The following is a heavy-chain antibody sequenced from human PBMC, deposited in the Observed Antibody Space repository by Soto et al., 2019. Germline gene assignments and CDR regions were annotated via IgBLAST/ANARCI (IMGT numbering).Heavy chain of an antibody. V-gene: IGHV5-10-1*01. CDR1: GYSFTSYW. CDR2: IDPSDSYT. Sequence: PGESLKISCKGSGYSFTSYWISWVRQMPGKGLEWMGRIDPSDSYTNYSPSFQGHVTISADKSISTAYLQWSSLKASDTAMCYCARDYYGSGSYYNGDYWGQGTLVTVSS. CDR3: ARDYYGSGSYYNGDY. J-gene: IGHJ4*02. D-gene: IGHD3-10*01.